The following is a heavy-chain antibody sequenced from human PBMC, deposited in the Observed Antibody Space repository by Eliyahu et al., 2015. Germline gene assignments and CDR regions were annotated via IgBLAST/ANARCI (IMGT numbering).Heavy chain of an antibody. V-gene: IGHV3-23*01. Sequence: EVQLLESGXGLVXPGGSLRLSXAASGFTFSSYAMSWVRQAPGKXLEWVSAISGSGGSTYYADSVKGRFTISRDNSKNTLYLQMNSLRAEDTAVYYCAKGWYGGVDVWGQGTTVTVSS. J-gene: IGHJ6*02. CDR3: AKGWYGGVDV. CDR1: GFTFSSYA. CDR2: ISGSGGST. D-gene: IGHD6-13*01.